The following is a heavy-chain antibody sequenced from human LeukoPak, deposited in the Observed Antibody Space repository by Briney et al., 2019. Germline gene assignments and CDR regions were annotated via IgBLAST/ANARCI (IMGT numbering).Heavy chain of an antibody. V-gene: IGHV4-39*07. CDR1: GGSISSSSYY. CDR3: ASNGGLGLDY. J-gene: IGHJ4*02. D-gene: IGHD6-19*01. CDR2: IYYSGST. Sequence: SETLSLTCTVSGGSISSSSYYWGWIRQPPGKGLEWIGSIYYSGSTYYNPSLKSRVTISVDTSKNQFSLKLSSVTAADTAVYYCASNGGLGLDYWGQGTLVTVSS.